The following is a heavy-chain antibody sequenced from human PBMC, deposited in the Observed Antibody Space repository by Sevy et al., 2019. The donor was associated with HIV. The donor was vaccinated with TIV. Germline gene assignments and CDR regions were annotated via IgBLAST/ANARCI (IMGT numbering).Heavy chain of an antibody. CDR3: ARLTTRPTSDLYGMDV. Sequence: ASVKVSCKASGYTFSDYYINWVRQAPGQGLEWMAWINPNDGVTHYAQRFQGGVTLTRDTSVSTAYMELRGLRYDDTAIYYCARLTTRPTSDLYGMDVWGQGTPVTVSS. CDR2: INPNDGVT. V-gene: IGHV1-2*02. D-gene: IGHD4-17*01. CDR1: GYTFSDYY. J-gene: IGHJ6*02.